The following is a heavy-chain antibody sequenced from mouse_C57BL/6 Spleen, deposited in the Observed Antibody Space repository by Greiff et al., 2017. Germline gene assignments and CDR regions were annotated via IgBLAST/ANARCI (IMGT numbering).Heavy chain of an antibody. CDR1: GYTFTSYW. Sequence: QVQLQQPGAELVMPGASVKLSCKASGYTFTSYWMHWVKQRPGQGLEWIGEIDPSDSYTNYNQKFKGKSTLTVDKSSSPAYMQLSSLTSEDSAVYYCARHDTWFAYWGQGTLVTVSA. CDR3: ARHDTWFAY. V-gene: IGHV1-69*01. J-gene: IGHJ3*01. CDR2: IDPSDSYT.